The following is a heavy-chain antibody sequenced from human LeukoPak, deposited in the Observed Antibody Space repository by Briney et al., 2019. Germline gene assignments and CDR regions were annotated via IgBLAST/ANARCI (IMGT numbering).Heavy chain of an antibody. CDR3: AKDGPTAIPSWFDP. V-gene: IGHV3-23*01. CDR1: GFNFTNYA. J-gene: IGHJ5*02. Sequence: GGSLRLSCAASGFNFTNYAMNWVRQAPGRGLEWVSLISSSGGSTYYAGSVKGRFTISRDNSKSTLYLQMNSLRAEDTAIYYCAKDGPTAIPSWFDPWGQGTLVTVSS. CDR2: ISSSGGST. D-gene: IGHD2-21*02.